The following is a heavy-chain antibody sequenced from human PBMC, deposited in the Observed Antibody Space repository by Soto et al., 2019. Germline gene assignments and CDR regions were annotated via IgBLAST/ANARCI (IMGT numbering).Heavy chain of an antibody. V-gene: IGHV4-34*01. D-gene: IGHD6-13*01. CDR3: ASFCRADREIAAAGTGCWFDP. J-gene: IGHJ5*02. CDR2: INHSGST. CDR1: GGSFSGYY. Sequence: SETLSLTCAVYGGSFSGYYWSWIRQPPGKGLEWIGEINHSGSTNYNPSLKSRVTISVDTSKNQFSLKLSSVTAADTAVYYCASFCRADREIAAAGTGCWFDPWGQGTLVTVSS.